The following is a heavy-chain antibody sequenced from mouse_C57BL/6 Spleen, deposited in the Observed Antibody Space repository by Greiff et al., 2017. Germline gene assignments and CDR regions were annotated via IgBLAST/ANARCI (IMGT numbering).Heavy chain of an antibody. CDR3: ARWGTVVATDFDY. J-gene: IGHJ2*01. D-gene: IGHD1-1*01. V-gene: IGHV7-3*01. CDR1: GFTFPAYY. CDR2: IRNKANGYTT. Sequence: DVKLVESGGGLVQPGGSLSLSCAASGFTFPAYYMSWVRQPPGKALEWLGFIRNKANGYTTESSASVKGRFTISRDNSQSILYLQMNALRAEDSATYYCARWGTVVATDFDYWGQSTTLTVSS.